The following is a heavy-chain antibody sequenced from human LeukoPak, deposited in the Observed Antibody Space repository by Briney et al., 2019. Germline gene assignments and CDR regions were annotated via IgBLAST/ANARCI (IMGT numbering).Heavy chain of an antibody. CDR2: INTNTGNP. CDR1: GYIFSIYA. CDR3: ARDYTLTVGTTTYFQH. V-gene: IGHV7-4-1*02. D-gene: IGHD1-26*01. J-gene: IGHJ1*01. Sequence: ASVKVSCKASGYIFSIYAMIWVRQAPGQGLELMGWINTNTGNPTYAQGFTGRFVFSLDTSVSTAYLQISSLKTEDTAVYYCARDYTLTVGTTTYFQHWGQGTLVTVSS.